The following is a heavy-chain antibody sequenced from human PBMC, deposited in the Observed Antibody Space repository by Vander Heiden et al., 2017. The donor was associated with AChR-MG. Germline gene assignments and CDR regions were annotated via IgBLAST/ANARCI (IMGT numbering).Heavy chain of an antibody. D-gene: IGHD4-17*01. V-gene: IGHV3-7*01. CDR1: GFIFSNYW. J-gene: IGHJ4*02. CDR3: ARVVATTVNVGGIDY. Sequence: EVQLVASGGGLVQPGGSLRLSCAASGFIFSNYWMSWVRQAPGKGLEWVGNIKPDGSDKFYVDSVEGRFTISRDNAKNSLFLQMNSLRPEDTAVYYCARVVATTVNVGGIDYWGRGTLVPVSS. CDR2: IKPDGSDK.